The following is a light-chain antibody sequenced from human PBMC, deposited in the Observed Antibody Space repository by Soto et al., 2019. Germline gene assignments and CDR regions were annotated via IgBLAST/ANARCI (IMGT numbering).Light chain of an antibody. CDR1: QDINSY. CDR3: QQSYITPFT. J-gene: IGKJ4*01. V-gene: IGKV1-39*01. Sequence: DIQMTQSPSSLSASVGDRITITCRASQDINSYVNWYLQKPGKAPDLLIYSAPNLKTGVPSRYSGSGSATEFTLTISSLQPDDFATYYCQQSYITPFTFGGGTRVQI. CDR2: SAP.